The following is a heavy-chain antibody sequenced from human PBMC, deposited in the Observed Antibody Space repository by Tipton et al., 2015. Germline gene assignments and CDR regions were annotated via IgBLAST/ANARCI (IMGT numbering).Heavy chain of an antibody. Sequence: SLRLSCEASGFSFSTYWMTWVRQAPGKGLQWLSSIRHDGGERYYDDSLKGRLTVSRDNAKNSVYLQVTSLRDDDTAVYYCARDDGDYVLGEFDYWGQGTLVAVSS. CDR2: IRHDGGER. CDR1: GFSFSTYW. J-gene: IGHJ4*02. D-gene: IGHD4-17*01. V-gene: IGHV3-7*01. CDR3: ARDDGDYVLGEFDY.